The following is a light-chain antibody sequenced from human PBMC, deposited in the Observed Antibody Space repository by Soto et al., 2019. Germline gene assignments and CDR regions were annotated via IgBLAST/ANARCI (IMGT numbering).Light chain of an antibody. CDR3: QQYGSAPLYT. V-gene: IGKV3-20*01. Sequence: EIVLTQSPGTLSLSPGERATLSCRASQSVSSSYLAWYQQKPGQAPRLLIYGESSRATAIPDRFSGSGSGKDFTLTVSRLEPEDFAVSYCQQYGSAPLYTFGQGTKLEIK. CDR1: QSVSSSY. J-gene: IGKJ2*01. CDR2: GES.